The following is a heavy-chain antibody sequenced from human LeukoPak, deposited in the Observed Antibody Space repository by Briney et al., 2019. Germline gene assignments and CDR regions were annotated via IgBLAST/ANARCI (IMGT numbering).Heavy chain of an antibody. V-gene: IGHV3-23*01. Sequence: GGSLRLSCTASGFTFSSYGMRCVRQAPGRGLEWVSGISSSGGGTYYADSVKGRFTISRDNSKNTLYLQMNSLRGADTAVYYCAKVVGYTSSWYFDYWGQGTLVTVSS. CDR1: GFTFSSYG. J-gene: IGHJ4*02. D-gene: IGHD6-13*01. CDR3: AKVVGYTSSWYFDY. CDR2: ISSSGGGT.